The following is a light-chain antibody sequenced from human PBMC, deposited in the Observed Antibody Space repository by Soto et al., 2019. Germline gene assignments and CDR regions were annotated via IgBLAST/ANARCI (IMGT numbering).Light chain of an antibody. CDR1: QSVSSY. V-gene: IGKV3-11*01. CDR2: DAS. CDR3: QQRSNWPPLVT. Sequence: EIVLTQSPATLSLSPGERATLSCRASQSVSSYLAWYQQKPGQAPRLLIYDASNRATGIPARFSGSGSGTDFTLTISSLEPEDSAVYYCQQRSNWPPLVTFGQGTRLEIK. J-gene: IGKJ5*01.